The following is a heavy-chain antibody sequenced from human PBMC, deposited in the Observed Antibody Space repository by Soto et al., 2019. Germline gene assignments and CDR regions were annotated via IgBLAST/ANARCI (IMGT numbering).Heavy chain of an antibody. CDR2: IYYSGST. CDR1: GGSISSYY. V-gene: IGHV4-59*01. Sequence: QVQLQESGPGLVKPSETLSLTCTVSGGSISSYYWSWIRQPPGKGLEWIGYIYYSGSTNYNPSLKRRVTISVDTAKNQFSVKLCSVSAADTAVYYCARISEGYDFGSGYSGETLWSYFDYWGQGTLVTVSS. CDR3: ARISEGYDFGSGYSGETLWSYFDY. J-gene: IGHJ4*02. D-gene: IGHD3-3*01.